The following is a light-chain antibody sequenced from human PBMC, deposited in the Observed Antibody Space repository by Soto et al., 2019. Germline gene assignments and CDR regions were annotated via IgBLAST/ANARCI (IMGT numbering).Light chain of an antibody. CDR3: QQSSNWPLT. V-gene: IGKV3-11*01. CDR1: QSVSSY. CDR2: DAS. J-gene: IGKJ4*01. Sequence: EIVLTQSPATLSLSPGERATISCRASQSVSSYLAWYQQKPGQAPRLLIYDASNRATGIPARFSGSGSGTDLTLTISSLEPEDFAVYYCQQSSNWPLTFGGGTKLEIK.